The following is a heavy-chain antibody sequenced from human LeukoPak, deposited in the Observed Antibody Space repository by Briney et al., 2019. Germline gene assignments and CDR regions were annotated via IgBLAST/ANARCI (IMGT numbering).Heavy chain of an antibody. Sequence: ASVKVSCKASGYTFTGYYMHWVRQVPGQGLEWMGWINPNSGGTNYAQKFQGRVTMTRDTSISTAYMELSRLRSDDTAVYYCARDLAYYDSSGYYFDYWGQGTLVTVSS. CDR2: INPNSGGT. J-gene: IGHJ4*02. D-gene: IGHD3-22*01. CDR3: ARDLAYYDSSGYYFDY. V-gene: IGHV1-2*02. CDR1: GYTFTGYY.